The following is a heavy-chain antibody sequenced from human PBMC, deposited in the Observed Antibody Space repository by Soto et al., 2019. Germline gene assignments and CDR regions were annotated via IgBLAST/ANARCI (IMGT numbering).Heavy chain of an antibody. Sequence: SVKVSCKASGGTFSSYAISWVRQAPGQGLEWMGGIIPIFGTANYAQKFQGRVTITADESTSTAYMELSSLRSEDTAVYYCASAIVATISTDLPKTHYYYYGMDVWGQGTTVTVSS. V-gene: IGHV1-69*13. CDR1: GGTFSSYA. J-gene: IGHJ6*02. CDR2: IIPIFGTA. D-gene: IGHD5-12*01. CDR3: ASAIVATISTDLPKTHYYYYGMDV.